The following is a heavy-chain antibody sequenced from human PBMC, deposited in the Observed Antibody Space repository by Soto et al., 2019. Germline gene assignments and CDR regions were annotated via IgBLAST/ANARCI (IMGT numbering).Heavy chain of an antibody. CDR1: GGSISSYY. CDR2: FYYSGIT. V-gene: IGHV4-59*01. CDR3: ARPTSSIAAFDI. Sequence: KPSETLSLTCIVSGGSISSYYWNWIRQSPEKGLECIGYFYYSGITNYNRSLNSRVTISVDTSKNQFSLKLTSVTAADTAVYYCARPTSSIAAFDIWGQGTMVTVSS. D-gene: IGHD2-2*01. J-gene: IGHJ3*02.